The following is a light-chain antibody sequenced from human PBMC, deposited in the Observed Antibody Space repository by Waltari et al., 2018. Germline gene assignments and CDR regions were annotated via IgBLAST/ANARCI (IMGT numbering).Light chain of an antibody. CDR3: QQYNSYSPT. Sequence: NQLTQSPSSLSASVGDRVTITCRARQAISGYLAWYQQKPGKAPKLLIYAASTLQSGVPSRFSGSGSGTDFTLTISSLQPDDFATYYCQQYNSYSPTFGPGTKVDIK. V-gene: IGKV1-9*01. CDR1: QAISGY. CDR2: AAS. J-gene: IGKJ3*01.